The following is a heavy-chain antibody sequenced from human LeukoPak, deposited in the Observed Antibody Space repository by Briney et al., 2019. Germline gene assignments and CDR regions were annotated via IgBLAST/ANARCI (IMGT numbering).Heavy chain of an antibody. CDR1: AYTFTSYG. Sequence: ASVKVSCKASAYTFTSYGISWVRQAPGQGLEWMGWISGYNGNTNYAQEVQGRVTMTTDTSTSTAYMELRSLRSDDTAVYYCARDAVGTSFDAFDIWGQGTMVTVSS. V-gene: IGHV1-18*01. CDR3: ARDAVGTSFDAFDI. D-gene: IGHD2-2*01. J-gene: IGHJ3*02. CDR2: ISGYNGNT.